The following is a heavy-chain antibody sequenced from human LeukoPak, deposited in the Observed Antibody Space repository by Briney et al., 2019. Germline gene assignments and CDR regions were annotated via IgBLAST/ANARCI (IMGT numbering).Heavy chain of an antibody. CDR3: ATNYYGSASFDY. D-gene: IGHD3-10*01. J-gene: IGHJ4*02. CDR1: GGSVSSGSYY. Sequence: SETLSLTCTVSGGSVSSGSYYWSWIRQPPGKGLEWIGYIYYSGSTNYNPSLKSRVTISVDTYKNQFSLKLSSVTAADTAVYYCATNYYGSASFDYWGQGTLVTVSS. CDR2: IYYSGST. V-gene: IGHV4-61*01.